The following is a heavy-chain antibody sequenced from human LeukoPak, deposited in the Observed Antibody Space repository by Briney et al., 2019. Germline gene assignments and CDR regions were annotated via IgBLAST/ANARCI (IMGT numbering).Heavy chain of an antibody. D-gene: IGHD3-22*01. CDR1: GGSNSSSSYY. CDR3: ARSSDYYDSSGYYPYYYYYYMDV. V-gene: IGHV4-39*01. CDR2: IYYSGST. J-gene: IGHJ6*03. Sequence: SETLSLTCTVSGGSNSSSSYYWGWIRQPPGKGLEWIGSIYYSGSTYYNPSLKSRVTISVDTSKNQFSLKLSSVTAADTAVYYCARSSDYYDSSGYYPYYYYYYMDVWGKGTTVTISS.